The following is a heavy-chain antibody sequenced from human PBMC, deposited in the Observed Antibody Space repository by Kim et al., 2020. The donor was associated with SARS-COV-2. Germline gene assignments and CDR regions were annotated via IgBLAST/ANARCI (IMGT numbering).Heavy chain of an antibody. Sequence: ASVKVSCKASGYTFTSYGISWVRQAPGQGLEWMGWISAYNGNTNYAQKLQCRVTMTTDTSTSTAYMELRSLRSDDTAVYYCARSAAPDDSSGYYYVFTNYYYYGMDVWGQGTTVTVSS. D-gene: IGHD3-22*01. CDR3: ARSAAPDDSSGYYYVFTNYYYYGMDV. CDR1: GYTFTSYG. CDR2: ISAYNGNT. J-gene: IGHJ6*02. V-gene: IGHV1-18*01.